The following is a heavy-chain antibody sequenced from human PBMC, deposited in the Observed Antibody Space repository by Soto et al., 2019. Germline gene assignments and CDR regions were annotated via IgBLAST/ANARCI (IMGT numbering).Heavy chain of an antibody. Sequence: EVQLVESGGGLVQPGGALRLSCAASGFPFSKYWMTWVRQAPGKRLEWVANIKQNGSEKYFADSVRGRFTISRDNAQTSVSLQLNSLRVEDTALYYCVRDGFCSGGSCYSGLVYGGKGTLVTVSS. J-gene: IGHJ4*02. CDR2: IKQNGSEK. V-gene: IGHV3-7*01. CDR1: GFPFSKYW. CDR3: VRDGFCSGGSCYSGLVY. D-gene: IGHD2-15*01.